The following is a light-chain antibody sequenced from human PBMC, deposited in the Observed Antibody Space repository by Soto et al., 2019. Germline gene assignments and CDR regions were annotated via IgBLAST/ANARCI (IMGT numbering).Light chain of an antibody. J-gene: IGLJ2*01. CDR2: DVS. Sequence: QSALTQPASVSGSPGQSITISCTGTSSDVGAYNFVSWFQQLPGKAPKIMISDVSNQPSGVSNRFSGSKSGNTASLTISGLQAEDEADYYCSSYTTSSSLVFGGGTKLTVL. CDR1: SSDVGAYNF. CDR3: SSYTTSSSLV. V-gene: IGLV2-14*03.